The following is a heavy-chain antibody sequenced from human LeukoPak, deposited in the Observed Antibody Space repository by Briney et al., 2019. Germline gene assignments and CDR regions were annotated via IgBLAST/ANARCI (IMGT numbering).Heavy chain of an antibody. Sequence: SETLSLTCTVSGGSISSHYWSWIRQPPGKGLEWIGYIYYSGSTNYNPSLKSRVTISVDTSKNQFSLKLSSVTAADTAVYYCARAYCGGDCPYYYYYMDVWGKGTTVTVSS. V-gene: IGHV4-59*11. CDR2: IYYSGST. CDR1: GGSISSHY. D-gene: IGHD2-21*02. CDR3: ARAYCGGDCPYYYYYMDV. J-gene: IGHJ6*03.